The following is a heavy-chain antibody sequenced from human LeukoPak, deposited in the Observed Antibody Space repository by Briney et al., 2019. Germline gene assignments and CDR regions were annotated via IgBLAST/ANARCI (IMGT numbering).Heavy chain of an antibody. V-gene: IGHV3-7*05. Sequence: PGGSLRLSCAASGFTFSSYWMSWFRQAPGKGLEWVANIKQDGSEKYYVDSVKGRITISRDNAKNSLYLQMSSLRAEDTAVYYCARDAGQQPHDYWGQGTLVTVSS. CDR1: GFTFSSYW. CDR2: IKQDGSEK. J-gene: IGHJ4*02. CDR3: ARDAGQQPHDY. D-gene: IGHD6-13*01.